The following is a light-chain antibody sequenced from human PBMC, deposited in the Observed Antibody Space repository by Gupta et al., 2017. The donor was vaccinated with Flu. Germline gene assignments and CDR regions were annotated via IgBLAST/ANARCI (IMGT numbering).Light chain of an antibody. CDR1: SSDIGAYNR. CDR2: EVY. CDR3: SSYRSDDTWV. J-gene: IGLJ3*02. V-gene: IGLV2-18*02. Sequence: SSDIGAYNRVSWYQQAPGAAPKLIISEVYSRPSGVPNRLSGSKSGNTASLIIYGLQVEDEADYYCSSYRSDDTWVFGGGTRLTVL.